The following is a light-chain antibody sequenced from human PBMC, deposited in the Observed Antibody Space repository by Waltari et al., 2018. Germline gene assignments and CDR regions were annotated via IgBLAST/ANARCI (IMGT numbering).Light chain of an antibody. J-gene: IGKJ5*01. CDR1: QGISSY. V-gene: IGKV1-9*01. CDR3: QQLNNYPLT. Sequence: DIQLTQSPSFLSASVGDRVTITCRASQGISSYLAWCQQKPGKAPKLLIYVASTLQSGVPSRFSGSGSGTEFTLTISSLQPEDFATYYCQQLNNYPLTFGQGTRLEIK. CDR2: VAS.